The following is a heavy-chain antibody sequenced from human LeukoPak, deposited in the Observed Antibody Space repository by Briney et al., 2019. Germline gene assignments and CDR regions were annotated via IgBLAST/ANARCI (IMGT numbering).Heavy chain of an antibody. D-gene: IGHD3-22*01. Sequence: PSETLSLTCTVSGGSISSYYWSWIRQPAGKGLEWIGRIYTSGSTNYNPSLKSRVTMSVDTSKNQFSLKLSSMTAADTAVYYCVGTMIVVVSVKPFDYWGQGTLVTVSS. CDR1: GGSISSYY. CDR2: IYTSGST. J-gene: IGHJ4*02. V-gene: IGHV4-4*07. CDR3: VGTMIVVVSVKPFDY.